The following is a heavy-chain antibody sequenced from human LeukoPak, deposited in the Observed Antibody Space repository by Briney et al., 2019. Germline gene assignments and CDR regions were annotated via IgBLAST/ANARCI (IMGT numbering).Heavy chain of an antibody. CDR3: ARDREIVGATTRGAFDY. J-gene: IGHJ4*02. D-gene: IGHD1-26*01. Sequence: ASVKVSCKASGYTFTRYDINWVRQATGQGLEWMGWMNPNSGNTGYAQKFQGRVTMTRDTSTSTVYMELSSLRSEDTAVYYCARDREIVGATTRGAFDYWGQGTLVTVSS. V-gene: IGHV1-8*01. CDR2: MNPNSGNT. CDR1: GYTFTRYD.